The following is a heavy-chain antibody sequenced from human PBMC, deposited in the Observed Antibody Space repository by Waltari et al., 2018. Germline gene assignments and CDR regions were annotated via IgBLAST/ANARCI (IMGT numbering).Heavy chain of an antibody. D-gene: IGHD5-12*01. V-gene: IGHV4-39*01. Sequence: QLQLQESGPGLVKPSETLSLTCSVSGVSITRTSHYWGWIRQPPGQGLEWLGTMSYSGATYSSPSLKSRVTISRDTSKNQLSLKLGSVTAADTAVYYCATYIGASVGTAAFDVWGQGTMVTVSS. CDR3: ATYIGASVGTAAFDV. CDR1: GVSITRTSHY. CDR2: MSYSGAT. J-gene: IGHJ3*01.